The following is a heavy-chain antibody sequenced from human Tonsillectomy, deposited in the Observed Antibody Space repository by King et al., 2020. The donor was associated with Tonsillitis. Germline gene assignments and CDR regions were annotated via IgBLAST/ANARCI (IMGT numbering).Heavy chain of an antibody. J-gene: IGHJ4*02. CDR1: GYNFTTYW. CDR2: IYPDDSDA. D-gene: IGHD3-16*01. CDR3: ARGEGFDFDY. V-gene: IGHV5-51*01. Sequence: QLVQSGAEVKKPGESLKISCKVSGYNFTTYWIGWVRQIPGKGLEWMGIIYPDDSDARYSPSFQGQVSMSADKSILTAYLQWSSLKASDTAIFYCARGEGFDFDYWGQGTLVTVSS.